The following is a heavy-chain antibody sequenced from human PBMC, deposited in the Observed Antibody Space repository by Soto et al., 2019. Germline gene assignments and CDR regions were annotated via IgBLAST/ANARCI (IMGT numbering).Heavy chain of an antibody. D-gene: IGHD3-9*01. CDR1: GGSVSSYY. V-gene: IGHV4-59*02. CDR2: IYYSGSA. Sequence: AETLSLTCTVSGGSVSSYYWSWIRQPPGKGLEWIGYIYYSGSANYNPSLKSRVTISVDTSKNQFSLKPSSVTAADTAVYYCAGASYDILTADYWGQGTLVTVSS. J-gene: IGHJ4*02. CDR3: AGASYDILTADY.